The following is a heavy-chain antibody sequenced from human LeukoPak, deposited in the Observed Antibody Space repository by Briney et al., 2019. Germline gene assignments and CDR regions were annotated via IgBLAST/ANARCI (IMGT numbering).Heavy chain of an antibody. CDR3: AKDLRGSGWTYYFDY. CDR1: GFTFSSYA. CDR2: ISGSGGST. D-gene: IGHD6-19*01. Sequence: HPGGSLRLSCAASGFTFSSYAMSWVRQAPGKGLEWVSAISGSGGSTYYADSVKGRFTISRDNSKNTLYLQMNSLRAEDTAVYYCAKDLRGSGWTYYFDYWGQGTLVTVSS. V-gene: IGHV3-23*01. J-gene: IGHJ4*02.